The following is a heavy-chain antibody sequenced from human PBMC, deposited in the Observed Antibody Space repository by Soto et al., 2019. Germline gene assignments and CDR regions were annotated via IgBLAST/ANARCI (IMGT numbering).Heavy chain of an antibody. CDR3: ARGPPDVLLWFGELSDYYFDY. J-gene: IGHJ4*02. Sequence: PGGSLRLSCAASGFTFSDYYMSWIRQAPGKGLERVSYISSSSSYTNYADSVKGRFTISRDNAKNSLYLQMNSLRAEDTAVYYCARGPPDVLLWFGELSDYYFDYWGQGTLVTVSS. D-gene: IGHD3-10*01. CDR2: ISSSSSYT. CDR1: GFTFSDYY. V-gene: IGHV3-11*06.